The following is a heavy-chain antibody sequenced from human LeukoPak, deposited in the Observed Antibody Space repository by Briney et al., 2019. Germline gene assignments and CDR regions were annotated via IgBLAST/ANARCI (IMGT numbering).Heavy chain of an antibody. Sequence: TSETLSLTCTVSGGSVSSGSYYWSWIRQPPGKGLEWIGYIYYSGSTNYNPSLKSRVTISVDTSKNQFSLKLSSVTAADTAVYYCARAKFLWFGDSKRRYYFDYWGQGTLVTVSS. CDR1: GGSVSSGSYY. CDR2: IYYSGST. CDR3: ARAKFLWFGDSKRRYYFDY. D-gene: IGHD3-10*01. J-gene: IGHJ4*02. V-gene: IGHV4-61*01.